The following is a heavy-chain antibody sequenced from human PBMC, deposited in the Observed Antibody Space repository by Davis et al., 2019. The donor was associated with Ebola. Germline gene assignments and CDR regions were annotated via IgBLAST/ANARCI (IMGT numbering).Heavy chain of an antibody. Sequence: GESLKISCKDSGNSFTSHWIGWVRQMPGKGLEWMGIIYPGDSDTRYSPSFQGQVTISADKSISTAYLQWSSLKASDTAMYYCARRSGDCSSTSCPWGMDVWGKGTTVTVSS. CDR1: GNSFTSHW. CDR2: IYPGDSDT. CDR3: ARRSGDCSSTSCPWGMDV. J-gene: IGHJ6*04. D-gene: IGHD2-2*01. V-gene: IGHV5-51*01.